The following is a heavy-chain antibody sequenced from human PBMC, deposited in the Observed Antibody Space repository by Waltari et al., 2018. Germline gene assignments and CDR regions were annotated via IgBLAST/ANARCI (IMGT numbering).Heavy chain of an antibody. J-gene: IGHJ4*02. CDR1: GYSISSGYY. CDR3: ARLVAVAGIAYY. D-gene: IGHD6-19*01. Sequence: QVQLQESGPGLVKPSETLSLTCAVSGYSISSGYYWAWIRQPPGKGLEWIGSIYHSGSTYYNPSLKSRVTISVDTSKNQFSLKLSSVTAADTAVYYCARLVAVAGIAYYWGQGTLVTVSS. V-gene: IGHV4-38-2*01. CDR2: IYHSGST.